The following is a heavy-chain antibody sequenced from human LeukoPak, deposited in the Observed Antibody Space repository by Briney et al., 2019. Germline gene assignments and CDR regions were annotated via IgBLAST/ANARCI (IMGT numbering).Heavy chain of an antibody. CDR1: GYTFTIYD. J-gene: IGHJ1*01. V-gene: IGHV1-8*03. CDR2: MNPNSGNT. CDR3: ARATFLEWDHGYFQH. Sequence: SVKVSCKASGYTFTIYDINWVRQATGQGLEWMGWMNPNSGNTGYAQKFQGRVTITRNTSRSTAYMELSSLRSEDTAVYYCARATFLEWDHGYFQHWARAPWSPSPQ. D-gene: IGHD1-26*01.